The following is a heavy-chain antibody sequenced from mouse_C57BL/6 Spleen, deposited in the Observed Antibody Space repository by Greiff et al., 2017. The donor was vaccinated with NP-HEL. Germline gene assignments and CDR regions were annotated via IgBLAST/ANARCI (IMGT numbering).Heavy chain of an antibody. Sequence: QVTLKESGPGILQPSQTLGLTCSFSGFSLSTFGMGVGWIRQPSGKGLEWLAHIWWDDDKYYNPALKSRLTISKDTSKNQVFLKIANVDTADTATYYCARGITTVVSYWYFDVWGTGTTVTVSS. CDR1: GFSLSTFGMG. D-gene: IGHD1-1*01. J-gene: IGHJ1*03. CDR3: ARGITTVVSYWYFDV. V-gene: IGHV8-8*01. CDR2: IWWDDDK.